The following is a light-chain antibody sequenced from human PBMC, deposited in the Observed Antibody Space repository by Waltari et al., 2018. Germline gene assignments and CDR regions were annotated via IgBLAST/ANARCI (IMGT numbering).Light chain of an antibody. Sequence: IVMTQSPLSLPVTPGEPASISCRASQSLLHRNGYNYLDLYLQKPGQSPQLLIYLGSTRAAGVPDRVSGGASGTEFTLRISRVEAEDVGVYYCMQARQTPYTFGQGTKLEIK. J-gene: IGKJ2*01. CDR3: MQARQTPYT. CDR2: LGS. V-gene: IGKV2-28*01. CDR1: QSLLHRNGYNY.